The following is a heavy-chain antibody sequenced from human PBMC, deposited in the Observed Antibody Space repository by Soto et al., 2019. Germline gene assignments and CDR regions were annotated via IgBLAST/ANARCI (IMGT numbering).Heavy chain of an antibody. CDR1: GFTFGSYA. CDR2: ISGSGGST. D-gene: IGHD6-25*01. CDR3: AKDVSSSAPRWCDP. V-gene: IGHV3-23*01. Sequence: PVGSLKLSCAASGFTFGSYAMSWVRQAPGKGLEWVSAISGSGGSTYYADSVKGRFTISRDNSKNTLYLQMNSLRAEDTAGYYWAKDVSSSAPRWCDPWGTTTRVTGS. J-gene: IGHJ5*02.